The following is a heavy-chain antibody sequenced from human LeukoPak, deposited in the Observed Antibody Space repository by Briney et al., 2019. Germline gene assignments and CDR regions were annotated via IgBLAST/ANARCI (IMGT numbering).Heavy chain of an antibody. J-gene: IGHJ4*02. D-gene: IGHD6-13*01. CDR1: GGSTSSYY. Sequence: SETLSLTCTVSGGSTSSYYWSWIRQPPGKGLEWIGRVFTSGIISGNTNYNPSLKSRVTMSVDTSKNQFSLKLTSVTAADTAVYYCARCSASSSCHQDYWGQGTLVTVSS. V-gene: IGHV4-4*07. CDR3: ARCSASSSCHQDY. CDR2: VFTSGIISGNT.